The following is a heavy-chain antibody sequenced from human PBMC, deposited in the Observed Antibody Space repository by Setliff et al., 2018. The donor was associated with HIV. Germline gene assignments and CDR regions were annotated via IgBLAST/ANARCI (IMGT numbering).Heavy chain of an antibody. J-gene: IGHJ5*02. CDR1: GVSINRTDHY. V-gene: IGHV4-39*01. CDR3: ARVPVPGANWFDT. Sequence: TSETLSLTCSVSGVSINRTDHYWGWLRQSPGKSLEWIGSVSQSGSTYYNPSLKSRITISVDRSKNLFSLKLISVTAADQGVYYCARVPVPGANWFDTWGLGTLVTVSS. CDR2: VSQSGST.